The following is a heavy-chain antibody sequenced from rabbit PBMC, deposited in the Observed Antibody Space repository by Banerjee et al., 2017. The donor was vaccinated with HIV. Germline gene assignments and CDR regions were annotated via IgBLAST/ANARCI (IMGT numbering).Heavy chain of an antibody. CDR2: IDTGSANT. V-gene: IGHV1S45*01. J-gene: IGHJ4*01. CDR3: ARSGGSNYYNYFNL. D-gene: IGHD8-1*01. Sequence: QEQLVESGGGLVQPEGSLTLTCTASGFSFSSSYYMCWVRQAPGKGLEWIGCIDTGSANTYYASWAKGRFTISKTSSTTVTLQMTSLTAADTATYFCARSGGSNYYNYFNLWGPGTLVTVS. CDR1: GFSFSSSYY.